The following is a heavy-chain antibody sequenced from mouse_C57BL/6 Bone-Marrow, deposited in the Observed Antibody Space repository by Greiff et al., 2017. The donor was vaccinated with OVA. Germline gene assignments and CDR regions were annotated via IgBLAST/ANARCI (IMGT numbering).Heavy chain of an antibody. Sequence: VQLQESGAELVKPGASVTISCKASGYAFSSYWMNWVTQRPGKGLEWIGQIYPGDGDTNYNGKFKGKATLTADKSSSTAYMQLSSLTSEDSAVYFCARPLLRSYAMDYWGQGTSVTVSS. V-gene: IGHV1-80*01. CDR2: IYPGDGDT. D-gene: IGHD1-1*01. CDR1: GYAFSSYW. CDR3: ARPLLRSYAMDY. J-gene: IGHJ4*01.